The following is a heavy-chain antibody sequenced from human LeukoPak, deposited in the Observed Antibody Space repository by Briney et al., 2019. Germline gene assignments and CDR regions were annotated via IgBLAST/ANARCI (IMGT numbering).Heavy chain of an antibody. CDR2: IKQDGSEK. Sequence: GRSLRLSCAASEFTFSSYWMSWVRQAPGKGLEWVANIKQDGSEKYYVDSVKGRFTISRDNAKNSLYLQMNSLRAEDTAVYYCARERSSGWYRYWGQGTLVTVSS. J-gene: IGHJ4*02. D-gene: IGHD6-19*01. CDR3: ARERSSGWYRY. V-gene: IGHV3-7*01. CDR1: EFTFSSYW.